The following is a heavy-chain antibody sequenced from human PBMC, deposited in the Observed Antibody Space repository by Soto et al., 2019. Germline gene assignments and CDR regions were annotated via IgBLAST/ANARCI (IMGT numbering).Heavy chain of an antibody. Sequence: QVQLVQSGAEVKKPGSSVKVSCKASGGTFNSYTISWVRQAPGQGLEWMGRIIPILGIANYAQKFQGRVTITADKSTSTAYMELSSLRSEDTAVYYCARETTVVTDLDYWGQGTLVTVSS. CDR2: IIPILGIA. CDR1: GGTFNSYT. V-gene: IGHV1-69*08. D-gene: IGHD4-17*01. J-gene: IGHJ4*02. CDR3: ARETTVVTDLDY.